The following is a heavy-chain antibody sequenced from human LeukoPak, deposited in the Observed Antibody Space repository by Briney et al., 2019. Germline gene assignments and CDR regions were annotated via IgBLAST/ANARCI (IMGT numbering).Heavy chain of an antibody. J-gene: IGHJ6*03. CDR1: GGSISSYY. V-gene: IGHV4-59*01. D-gene: IGHD2-2*01. CDR3: ARHQLPSSYYYYMDV. Sequence: SETLSLTCTVSGGSISSYYWSWIRQPPGKGLEWIGYIYYSGSTNYNPSLKSRVTISVDTSKNQFSLKLSSVTAADTAVYYCARHQLPSSYYYYMDVWGKGTTVTVPS. CDR2: IYYSGST.